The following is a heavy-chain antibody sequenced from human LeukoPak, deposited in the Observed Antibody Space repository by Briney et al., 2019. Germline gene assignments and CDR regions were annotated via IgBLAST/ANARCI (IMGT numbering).Heavy chain of an antibody. CDR2: ISSSGSTI. CDR1: GFTFSSYS. CDR3: ARDCGGDCPPDAFDI. V-gene: IGHV3-48*04. D-gene: IGHD2-21*02. Sequence: GGSLRLSCAASGFTFSSYSMNWVRQAPGKGLEWVSYISSSGSTIYYADSAKGRFTISRDNAKNSLYLQMNSLRAEDTAVYYCARDCGGDCPPDAFDIWGQGTMVTVSS. J-gene: IGHJ3*02.